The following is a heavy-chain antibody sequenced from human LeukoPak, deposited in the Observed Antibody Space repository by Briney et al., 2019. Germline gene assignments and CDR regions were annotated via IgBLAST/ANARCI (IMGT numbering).Heavy chain of an antibody. CDR3: ARDPHRTYYDFWSGYYPGYFDY. Sequence: ASVKVSCKASGYTFTGYHMNWVRQAPGQGLEWMGIINPSGGSTTYAQKFQDRVTMTRDSSTRTVYMELSSLRAEDTAVYYCARDPHRTYYDFWSGYYPGYFDYWGQGTLVTVSS. J-gene: IGHJ4*02. D-gene: IGHD3-3*01. CDR1: GYTFTGYH. V-gene: IGHV1-46*01. CDR2: INPSGGST.